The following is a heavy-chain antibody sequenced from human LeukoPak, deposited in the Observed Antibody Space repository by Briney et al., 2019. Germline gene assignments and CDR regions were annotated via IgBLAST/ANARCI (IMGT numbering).Heavy chain of an antibody. CDR3: ARRTPLGISYFDY. D-gene: IGHD7-27*01. Sequence: ASVKVSCKASGYTFTGYYMHWVRQAPGQGLEWMGWINPNSGGTNYAQKFQGRVTMTRDTSISTAYMELSRLRSDDTAVYYCARRTPLGISYFDYWGQGTLVTASS. V-gene: IGHV1-2*02. CDR1: GYTFTGYY. CDR2: INPNSGGT. J-gene: IGHJ4*02.